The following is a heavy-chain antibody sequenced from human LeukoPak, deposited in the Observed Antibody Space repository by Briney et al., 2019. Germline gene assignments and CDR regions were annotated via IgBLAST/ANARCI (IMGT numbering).Heavy chain of an antibody. CDR1: GFTFSSYA. Sequence: GGSLRLSCAASGFTFSSYAISSVRQAPGKGLEWVSAISGSGGSTYYADSVKGRFTISRDNSKNTLYLQMNSLRADDTAVYYCAKDPRGWLSTPDYWGQGTLVTVSS. CDR3: AKDPRGWLSTPDY. D-gene: IGHD3-22*01. CDR2: ISGSGGST. V-gene: IGHV3-23*01. J-gene: IGHJ4*02.